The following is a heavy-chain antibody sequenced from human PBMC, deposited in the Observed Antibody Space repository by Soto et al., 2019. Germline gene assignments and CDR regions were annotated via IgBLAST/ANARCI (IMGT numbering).Heavy chain of an antibody. J-gene: IGHJ4*02. V-gene: IGHV1-2*02. CDR2: VNPDSGAT. CDR3: ARGTPYYDFWSGYAFDL. Sequence: GASVKVSCKASGYTLKGYYMHWVRQAPGQGLEYMGWVNPDSGATNYTQKFQDRVTMSWDTSITTAYMELTRLTSDDTAVYYCARGTPYYDFWSGYAFDLWGQGTLVTVSS. D-gene: IGHD3-3*01. CDR1: GYTLKGYY.